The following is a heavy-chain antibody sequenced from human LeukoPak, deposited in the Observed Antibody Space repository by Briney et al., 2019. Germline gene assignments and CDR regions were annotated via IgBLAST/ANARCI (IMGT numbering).Heavy chain of an antibody. Sequence: ASVKVSCKASGYTFTSYYMHWVRQAPGQGLEWMGIINPSGGSTSYAQKFQGRVTMTRDTSTSTVYMELSSLRSEDTAVYYCTRGHLLTGSPNRWFDPWGQGTLVTVSS. D-gene: IGHD3-9*01. CDR3: TRGHLLTGSPNRWFDP. J-gene: IGHJ5*02. V-gene: IGHV1-46*01. CDR1: GYTFTSYY. CDR2: INPSGGST.